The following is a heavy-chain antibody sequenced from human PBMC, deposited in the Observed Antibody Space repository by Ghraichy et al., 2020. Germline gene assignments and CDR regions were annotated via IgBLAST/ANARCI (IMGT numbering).Heavy chain of an antibody. Sequence: ASVKVSCKASGYTFTGYYMHWVRQAPGQGLEWMGWINPNSGGTNYAQKFQGRVTMTRDTSISTAYMELSRLRSDDTAVYYCARSSRELSYYYYGMDVWGQGTTVTVSS. V-gene: IGHV1-2*02. CDR3: ARSSRELSYYYYGMDV. CDR2: INPNSGGT. J-gene: IGHJ6*02. D-gene: IGHD1-26*01. CDR1: GYTFTGYY.